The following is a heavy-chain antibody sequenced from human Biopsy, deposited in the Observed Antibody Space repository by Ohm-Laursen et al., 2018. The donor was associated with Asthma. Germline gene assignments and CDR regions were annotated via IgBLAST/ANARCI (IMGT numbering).Heavy chain of an antibody. CDR2: ISSSSSYI. Sequence: GSLRLSCAASGFTFSSYSMNWVRQAPGKGLEWVSSISSSSSYIYHADSVKGRFTISRDNAKNSLYLQMNSLRAEDTAVYYCARDGTDMNEAMPKDYWGQGTLVTVSS. J-gene: IGHJ4*02. D-gene: IGHD2-2*01. V-gene: IGHV3-21*01. CDR3: ARDGTDMNEAMPKDY. CDR1: GFTFSSYS.